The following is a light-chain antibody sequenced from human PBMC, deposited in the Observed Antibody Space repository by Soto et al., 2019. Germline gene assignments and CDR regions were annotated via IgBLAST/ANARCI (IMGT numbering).Light chain of an antibody. Sequence: DIQMTQSPSSLSASVGDRVTITCRASQSISSYLNRNQQKPGNAPKFLIYAASSLQSGVTSRFSGSGSVTYVTPTVSNLQPEDSATDYCQLRLSCGGGTKVEI. CDR2: AAS. J-gene: IGKJ4*01. CDR1: QSISSY. CDR3: QLRLS. V-gene: IGKV1-39*01.